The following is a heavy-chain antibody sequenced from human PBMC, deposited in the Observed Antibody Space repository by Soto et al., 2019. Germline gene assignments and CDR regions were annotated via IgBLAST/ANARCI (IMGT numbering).Heavy chain of an antibody. CDR2: ISYDGSNK. V-gene: IGHV3-30-3*01. D-gene: IGHD2-2*03. J-gene: IGHJ4*02. CDR1: GFIFSSYA. Sequence: LRLSCAASGFIFSSYAMHWVRQAPGKGLEWVAVISYDGSNKYYADSVKGRFTISRDNSKNTLYLQMNSLRAEETAVYYCARDGKDDLDIVVVPAAFDYWGKGTRVIVSS. CDR3: ARDGKDDLDIVVVPAAFDY.